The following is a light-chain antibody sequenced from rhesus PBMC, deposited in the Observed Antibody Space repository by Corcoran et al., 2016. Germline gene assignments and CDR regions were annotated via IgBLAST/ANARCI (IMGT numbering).Light chain of an antibody. Sequence: DIQMTQSPSSLSASVGDTVTITCRASQVISNYLAWSQQKPGKAPKPLIYYASNLESGVPSRFSGSGYGTDFTLIISSLQHEDFATYYCHQHNSYPWTFGQGTKVEIK. CDR3: HQHNSYPWT. CDR1: QVISNY. V-gene: IGKV1S16*01. CDR2: YAS. J-gene: IGKJ1*01.